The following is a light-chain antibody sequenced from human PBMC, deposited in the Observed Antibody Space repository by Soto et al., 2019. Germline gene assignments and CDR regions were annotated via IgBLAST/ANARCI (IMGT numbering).Light chain of an antibody. V-gene: IGLV1-47*01. CDR2: RTN. CDR3: AAWDDSLNGWV. J-gene: IGLJ3*02. Sequence: QAVLTQPPSASGTPGQRVTISCFGSSSNIGRNYIHWYQQLTGAAPTLLIYRTNQRPSEVPDRFSASKSGTSGSLAIGDLRAEDEADYYCAAWDDSLNGWVFGGGTQLTVL. CDR1: SSNIGRNY.